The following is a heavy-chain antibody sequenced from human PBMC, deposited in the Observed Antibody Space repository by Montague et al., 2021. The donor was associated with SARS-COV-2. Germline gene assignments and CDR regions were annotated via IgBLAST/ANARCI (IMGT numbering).Heavy chain of an antibody. Sequence: SETLSLTCTVSGGSISSSSYYWGWIRQPPGKGLEWIGSIYHSGSTYYNPSLKSRVTISVDTSKNQFSLKLSSVTAADTAVYYCAVNSNYYYCYGMDVWGQGTTVTVSS. CDR2: IYHSGST. J-gene: IGHJ6*02. CDR3: AVNSNYYYCYGMDV. D-gene: IGHD4-11*01. V-gene: IGHV4-39*07. CDR1: GGSISSSSYY.